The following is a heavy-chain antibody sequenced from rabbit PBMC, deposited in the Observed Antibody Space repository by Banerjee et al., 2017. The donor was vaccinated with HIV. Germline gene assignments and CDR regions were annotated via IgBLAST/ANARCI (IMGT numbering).Heavy chain of an antibody. CDR2: IYAGKGSA. V-gene: IGHV1S7*01. CDR1: GFDFSNYY. CDR3: ARDLAAVTGWNFGL. Sequence: QLEESGGDLVQPGGSLTLSCKASGFDFSNYYMSWVRQAPGKGLEWIGIIYAGKGSADYASWVNGRFTISSDNAQNTVDLQMNSLTAADTATYFCARDLAAVTGWNFGLWGPGTLVTVS. J-gene: IGHJ4*01. D-gene: IGHD7-1*01.